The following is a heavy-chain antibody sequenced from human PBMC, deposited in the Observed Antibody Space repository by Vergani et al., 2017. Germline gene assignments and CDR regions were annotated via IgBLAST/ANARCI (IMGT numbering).Heavy chain of an antibody. D-gene: IGHD2-2*01. J-gene: IGHJ3*02. V-gene: IGHV5-51*03. CDR3: ASHYCSSTSCFHDAFDI. Sequence: EVQLVQSGAEVKKPGESLKISCKGSGYSFTSYWIGWVRQMPGKGLEWMGIIYPGDSDTRYSPSFQGQVTISADKSISTAYLQWSSLKASDTAMYYCASHYCSSTSCFHDAFDIWGQGTMVTVSS. CDR1: GYSFTSYW. CDR2: IYPGDSDT.